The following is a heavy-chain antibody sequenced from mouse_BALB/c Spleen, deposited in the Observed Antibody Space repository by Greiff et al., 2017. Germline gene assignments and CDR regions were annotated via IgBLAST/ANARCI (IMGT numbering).Heavy chain of an antibody. D-gene: IGHD2-3*01. CDR2: INPSNGGT. CDR3: TRAGLLRGFAY. Sequence: VKLQQPGAELVKPGASVKLSCKASGYTFTSYYMYWVKQRPGQGLEWIGGINPSNGGTNFNEKFKSKATLTVDKSSSTAYMQLSSLTSEDSAVYYCTRAGLLRGFAYWGQGTLVTVSA. J-gene: IGHJ3*01. V-gene: IGHV1S81*02. CDR1: GYTFTSYY.